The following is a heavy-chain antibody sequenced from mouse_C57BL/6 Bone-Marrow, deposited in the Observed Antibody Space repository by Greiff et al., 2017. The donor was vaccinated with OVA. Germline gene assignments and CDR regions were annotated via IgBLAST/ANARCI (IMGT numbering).Heavy chain of an antibody. CDR3: ARNYDGYYAWFAY. CDR2: IWSGGST. J-gene: IGHJ3*01. D-gene: IGHD2-3*01. V-gene: IGHV2-2*01. CDR1: GFSLTSYG. Sequence: VKLQESGPGLVQPSQSLSITCTVSGFSLTSYGVHWVRQSPGKGLEWLGVIWSGGSTDYNAAFISRLSISKDNSKSQVFFKMNSLQADDTAIYYCARNYDGYYAWFAYWGQGTLVTVSA.